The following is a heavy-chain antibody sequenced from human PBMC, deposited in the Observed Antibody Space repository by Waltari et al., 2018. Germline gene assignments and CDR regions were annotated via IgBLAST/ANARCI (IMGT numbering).Heavy chain of an antibody. J-gene: IGHJ4*02. D-gene: IGHD6-6*01. CDR2: INHSGNT. V-gene: IGHV4-34*01. Sequence: QVHLQQWGAGLLKHSETLSLTCAVYGESFSGYYWSWIRQPPGKGLEWIGEINHSGNTNYNPSLKSRVTIAVDTSKKQFSRRLTSVTAADTAVYYCARESSSPLYFDYWGQGTLVTVSS. CDR1: GESFSGYY. CDR3: ARESSSPLYFDY.